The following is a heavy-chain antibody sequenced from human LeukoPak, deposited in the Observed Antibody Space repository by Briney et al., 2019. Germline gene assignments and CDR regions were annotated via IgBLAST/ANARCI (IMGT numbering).Heavy chain of an antibody. CDR2: IYYSGST. CDR3: ARHDILTGFDY. V-gene: IGHV4-39*01. D-gene: IGHD3-9*01. J-gene: IGHJ4*02. Sequence: SETLSLTCTVSGVSISSSSYYWGWIRQPPGKGLEWIGSIYYSGSTYYNPSLKSRVTISVDTSKNQFSLKLSSVTAADTAVYYCARHDILTGFDYWGQGTLVTVSS. CDR1: GVSISSSSYY.